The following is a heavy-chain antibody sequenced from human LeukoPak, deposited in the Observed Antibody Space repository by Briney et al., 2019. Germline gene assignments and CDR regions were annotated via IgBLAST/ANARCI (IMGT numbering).Heavy chain of an antibody. CDR2: IYYSGST. D-gene: IGHD4-17*01. CDR1: GVSISSSSYY. V-gene: IGHV4-39*01. CDR3: VCLPVLRVGFDY. J-gene: IGHJ4*02. Sequence: PSETLSLTCTVSGVSISSSSYYWGWVRQPPGKGLEWIVSIYYSGSTYYNPSLNRRFTISLDTSKNQFSLKLSSVPAADTAVYYCVCLPVLRVGFDYWGQGTLVTVSS.